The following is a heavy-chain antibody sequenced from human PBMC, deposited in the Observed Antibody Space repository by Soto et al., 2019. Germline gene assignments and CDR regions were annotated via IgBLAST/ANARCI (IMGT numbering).Heavy chain of an antibody. Sequence: PSETLSLTCTVSGGSISSYYWSWIQQPPGKGLEWIGYIYYSGSTNYNPSLKSRVTISVDTSKNQFSLKLSSVTAADTAVYYCAGVGYDYVWGSYRFVPYWGQGTLVTVSS. CDR3: AGVGYDYVWGSYRFVPY. D-gene: IGHD3-16*02. CDR1: GGSISSYY. CDR2: IYYSGST. J-gene: IGHJ4*02. V-gene: IGHV4-59*01.